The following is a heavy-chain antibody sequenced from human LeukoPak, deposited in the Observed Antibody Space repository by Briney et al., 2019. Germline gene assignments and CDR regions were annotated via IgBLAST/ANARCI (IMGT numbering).Heavy chain of an antibody. V-gene: IGHV4-59*01. CDR3: ARGAGYSSGWYVNYYYYMDV. J-gene: IGHJ6*03. Sequence: PSETLSLTCTVFGGSISSYYWSWIRQPPGKGLEWIGYIYYSGSTNYNPSLKSRVTISVDTSKNQFSLKLSSVTAADTAVYYCARGAGYSSGWYVNYYYYMDVWGKGTTVTISS. CDR2: IYYSGST. D-gene: IGHD6-19*01. CDR1: GGSISSYY.